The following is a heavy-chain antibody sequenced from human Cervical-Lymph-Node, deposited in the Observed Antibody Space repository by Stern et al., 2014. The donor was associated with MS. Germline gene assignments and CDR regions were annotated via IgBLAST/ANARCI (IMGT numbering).Heavy chain of an antibody. CDR1: GDSICHNGYY. CDR2: LYYSGTT. CDR3: ARMYNWRYFDY. V-gene: IGHV4-39*01. J-gene: IGHJ4*02. D-gene: IGHD1-20*01. Sequence: QVQLQESGPGLVRPSETLSLTCSVSGDSICHNGYYWGWIRQPPGKGLDWIGNLYYSGTTYYKSSLKGRVSISVDLSKNPVSLRLSSVTAADTAVYYCARMYNWRYFDYWGQGALVTVSS.